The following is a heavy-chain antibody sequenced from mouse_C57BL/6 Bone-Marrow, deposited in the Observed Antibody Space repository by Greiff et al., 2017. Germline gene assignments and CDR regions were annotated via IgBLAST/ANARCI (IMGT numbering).Heavy chain of an antibody. V-gene: IGHV1-72*01. Sequence: VQLQQPGAELVKPGASVKLSCKASGYTFTSYWMHWVKQRPGRGLEWIGRIDPNSGGTKYNEKFKSKATLTVDKPSSTAYMQLSILTSEDSAVYYCARWGDSHYYAMDYWGQGTSVTVSS. CDR1: GYTFTSYW. J-gene: IGHJ4*01. CDR2: IDPNSGGT. CDR3: ARWGDSHYYAMDY.